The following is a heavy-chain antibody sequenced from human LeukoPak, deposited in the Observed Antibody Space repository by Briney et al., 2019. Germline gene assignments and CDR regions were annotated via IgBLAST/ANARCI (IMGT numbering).Heavy chain of an antibody. D-gene: IGHD3-16*01. CDR3: ARERGEGRTRNFDY. CDR1: GFTSSSYF. V-gene: IGHV3-30-3*01. CDR2: ISYDGSIQ. Sequence: HPGGSLRLSCAASGFTSSSYFVHWVRQAPGKGLDWVTTISYDGSIQYYSDSVKGRFTISRDNSKNTLYLQMNSLKPEDTAMYYCARERGEGRTRNFDYWGQGTLVTVSS. J-gene: IGHJ4*02.